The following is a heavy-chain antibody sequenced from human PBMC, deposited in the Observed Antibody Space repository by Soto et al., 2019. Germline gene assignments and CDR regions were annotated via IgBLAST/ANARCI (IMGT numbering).Heavy chain of an antibody. CDR3: ARPPFPGCINAVCYPFDY. J-gene: IGHJ4*02. CDR1: GYTFTDYY. D-gene: IGHD2-8*01. Sequence: GASVKVSCKASGYTFTDYYIHWVRQAPGQGLEWMGMINPSGGSTDYAQKFRGRVIMTRDTSTGTVYMELSSLRSEDTAVYYCARPPFPGCINAVCYPFDYWGQGTLVTVSS. V-gene: IGHV1-46*01. CDR2: INPSGGST.